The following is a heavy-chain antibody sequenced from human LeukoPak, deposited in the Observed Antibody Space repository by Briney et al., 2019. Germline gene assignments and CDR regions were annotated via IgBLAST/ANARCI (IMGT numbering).Heavy chain of an antibody. J-gene: IGHJ4*02. V-gene: IGHV4-34*01. CDR3: ARLGNKWELPRIDY. CDR1: GGSFSGYY. CDR2: INHSGST. Sequence: ETLSLTCAVYGGSFSGYYWSWIRQPPGKGLEWIGEINHSGSTNYNPSLKSRVTISVDTSKNQFSLKLSSVTAADTAVYYCARLGNKWELPRIDYWGQGTLVTVSS. D-gene: IGHD1-26*01.